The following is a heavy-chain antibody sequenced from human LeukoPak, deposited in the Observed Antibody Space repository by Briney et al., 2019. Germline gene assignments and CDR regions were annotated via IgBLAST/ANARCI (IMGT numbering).Heavy chain of an antibody. V-gene: IGHV4-59*08. CDR1: GDSIINYY. CDR2: IYYSGST. D-gene: IGHD3-10*01. Sequence: SETLSLTCTVSGDSIINYYWSWIRQSPGKGLGWIGYIYYSGSTKYNPSLKSRVTISVDTSKNQFSLKLSSVTGADTAVYYCARHRGSGSPYFDYWGQGTLVTVSS. CDR3: ARHRGSGSPYFDY. J-gene: IGHJ4*02.